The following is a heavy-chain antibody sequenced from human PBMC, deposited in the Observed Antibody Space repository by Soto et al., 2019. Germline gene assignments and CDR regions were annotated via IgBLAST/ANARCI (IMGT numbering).Heavy chain of an antibody. CDR3: AKDPKATGTHY. J-gene: IGHJ4*02. V-gene: IGHV3-30*18. Sequence: GSLRLSCAASGFIISIYGMHWVRQAPGKGLEWVAVITYDGSNKYYADSVKGRFSISRDNSRNRLYLQMYSLRPEDTAVYYCAKDPKATGTHYWGRGTLVTAPQ. CDR1: GFIISIYG. CDR2: ITYDGSNK. D-gene: IGHD1-1*01.